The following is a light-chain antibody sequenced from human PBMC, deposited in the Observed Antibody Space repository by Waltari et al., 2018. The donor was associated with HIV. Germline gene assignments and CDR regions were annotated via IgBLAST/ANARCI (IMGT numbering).Light chain of an antibody. CDR3: QSYDSSLSGYV. CDR2: GSS. J-gene: IGLJ1*01. Sequence: SVLTRPPSLSGAPRQGDPISCTGRSSNIGAGYDVHWYQQLPGTAPKRLIYGSSNRPSGVPDRFSGSKSGTSASLAITGLQAEDEADYYCQSYDSSLSGYVFGTGTKVTVL. V-gene: IGLV1-40*01. CDR1: SSNIGAGYD.